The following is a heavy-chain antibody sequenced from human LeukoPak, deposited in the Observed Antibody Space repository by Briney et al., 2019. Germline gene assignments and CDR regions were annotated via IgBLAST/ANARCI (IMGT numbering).Heavy chain of an antibody. D-gene: IGHD3-16*01. CDR2: ISSSGSTI. V-gene: IGHV3-48*03. J-gene: IGHJ4*02. CDR1: GFTFSSYE. CDR3: AGGGGPRPDS. Sequence: GGSLRLSCAASGFTFSSYEMNWVRQAPGKGLEWVSYISSSGSTIYYADSVKGRFTISRDNAKNSLYLHMDSLRVEDMAVYYCAGGGGPRPDSGGQGPLVTVSS.